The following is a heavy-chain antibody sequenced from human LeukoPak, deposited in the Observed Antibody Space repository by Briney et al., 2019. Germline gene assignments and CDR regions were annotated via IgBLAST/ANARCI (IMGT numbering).Heavy chain of an antibody. CDR1: GYTFTSYG. V-gene: IGHV1-18*01. CDR3: ARLGRGYYYDYYGMDV. Sequence: ASVKVSCKASGYTFTSYGISWVRQAPGQGLEWMGWISAYNGNTNYAQKLQGRVTMTTDTSTSTAYMELRSLRSDDTAVYNCARLGRGYYYDYYGMDVWGQGTTVTVSS. J-gene: IGHJ6*02. CDR2: ISAYNGNT.